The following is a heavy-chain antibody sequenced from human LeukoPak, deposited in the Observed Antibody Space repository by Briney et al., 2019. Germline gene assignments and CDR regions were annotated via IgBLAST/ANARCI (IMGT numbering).Heavy chain of an antibody. V-gene: IGHV3-20*04. D-gene: IGHD3-10*01. CDR3: AKDLSGEYYFDY. J-gene: IGHJ4*02. CDR2: INWNGGST. Sequence: RAGGSLSLSCAASGFTFDDYGMSWVRQAPGKGLEWVSGINWNGGSTGYADSVKGRFTISRDNAKNSLYLQMNSLRAEDTALYYCAKDLSGEYYFDYWGQGTLVTVSS. CDR1: GFTFDDYG.